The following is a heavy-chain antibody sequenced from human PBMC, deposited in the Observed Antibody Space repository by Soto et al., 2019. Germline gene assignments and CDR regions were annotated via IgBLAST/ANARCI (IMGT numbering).Heavy chain of an antibody. J-gene: IGHJ4*02. CDR3: ARPWVSTNDY. CDR2: SYYSGST. D-gene: IGHD3-16*01. V-gene: IGHV4-59*01. Sequence: QVQLQESGPGLVKPSETLSLTCVVSGGSLSSYYWSWIRQPPGKGLEWIGYSYYSGSTNYNPSLKSRVTISVDTSKNQFSLKLSSVTAADTAVYYCARPWVSTNDYWGRGTLVTVSS. CDR1: GGSLSSYY.